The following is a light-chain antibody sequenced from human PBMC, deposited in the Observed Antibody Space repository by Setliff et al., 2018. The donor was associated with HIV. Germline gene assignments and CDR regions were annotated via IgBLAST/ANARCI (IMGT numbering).Light chain of an antibody. CDR1: TSDVGGYEY. J-gene: IGLJ1*01. Sequence: SVLTQPASVSGSPGQSITISCTGTTSDVGGYEYVYWYQQPPGKAPKLMIYEVSNRPSGLSNRFSGSKSGNTASLTISGLQAEDEADYYCSSYRSGNTLVFGTGTKVIVL. V-gene: IGLV2-14*01. CDR2: EVS. CDR3: SSYRSGNTLV.